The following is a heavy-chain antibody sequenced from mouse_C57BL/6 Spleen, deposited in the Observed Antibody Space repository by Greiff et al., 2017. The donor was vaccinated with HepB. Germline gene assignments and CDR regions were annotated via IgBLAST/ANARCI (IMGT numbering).Heavy chain of an antibody. Sequence: QVQLQQPGAELVMPGASVKLSCKASGYTFTSYWMHWVKQRPGQGLEWIGEIDPSDSYTNYNQKFKGKSTLTVDKSSSTAYMQLSSLTSEDSSVYYCARTTTQEYLDYWGQGTTLTVSS. CDR1: GYTFTSYW. J-gene: IGHJ2*01. CDR3: ARTTTQEYLDY. D-gene: IGHD1-1*01. CDR2: IDPSDSYT. V-gene: IGHV1-69*01.